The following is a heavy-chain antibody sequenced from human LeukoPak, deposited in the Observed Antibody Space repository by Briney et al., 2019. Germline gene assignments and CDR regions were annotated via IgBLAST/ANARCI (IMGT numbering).Heavy chain of an antibody. V-gene: IGHV3-66*01. CDR1: GFTFSNAW. J-gene: IGHJ5*02. CDR2: IYSGGST. D-gene: IGHD3-10*01. Sequence: GGSLRLSCAASGFTFSNAWMSWVRQAPGKGLEWVSVIYSGGSTYYADSVKGRFTISRDNSKNTLYLQMNSLRAEDTAVYYCASLYGSGKRWVDPWGQGTLVTVSS. CDR3: ASLYGSGKRWVDP.